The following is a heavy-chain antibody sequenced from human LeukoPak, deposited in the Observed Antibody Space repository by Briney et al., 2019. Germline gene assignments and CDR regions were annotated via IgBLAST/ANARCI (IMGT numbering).Heavy chain of an antibody. D-gene: IGHD2-8*01. Sequence: PGGSLRLSCAASGFTFRNYWMHWARQVPGKGLVWVSRINPDGTSPHYADSVKGRFTISRDNARNIPYLQMNSLRVEDTAIYYCVRGTNDWTGIDYWGQGILVTVSS. V-gene: IGHV3-74*01. J-gene: IGHJ4*02. CDR3: VRGTNDWTGIDY. CDR1: GFTFRNYW. CDR2: INPDGTSP.